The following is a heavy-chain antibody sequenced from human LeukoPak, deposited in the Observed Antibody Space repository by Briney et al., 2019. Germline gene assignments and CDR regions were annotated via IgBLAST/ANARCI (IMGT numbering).Heavy chain of an antibody. D-gene: IGHD3/OR15-3a*01. CDR3: AKDQTIFGLNWFDP. CDR1: GFNFNMFW. CDR2: IKQDGSVK. Sequence: PGGSLRLSCVASGFNFNMFWMGWVRQAPGKGLEWVTNIKQDGSVKFYVDSVSDRFAVFRDNARNSLYLQMNSLRAEDTAVYYCAKDQTIFGLNWFDPWGQGTLVTVSS. J-gene: IGHJ5*02. V-gene: IGHV3-7*03.